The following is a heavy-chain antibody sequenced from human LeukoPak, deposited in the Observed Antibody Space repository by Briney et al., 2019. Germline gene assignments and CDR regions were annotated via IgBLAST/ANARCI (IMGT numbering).Heavy chain of an antibody. CDR3: ARDRAGSGYDFSY. J-gene: IGHJ4*02. CDR1: GGSFSGYN. CDR2: INHSGDT. D-gene: IGHD5-12*01. Sequence: KPSETLSLTCAVFGGSFSGYNWNWIRQPPGKGLEWIGEINHSGDTKYNPSLKSRVTISLDTSKNQFSLKLSSVTAADTAVYYCARDRAGSGYDFSYWGQGTLVTVSS. V-gene: IGHV4-34*01.